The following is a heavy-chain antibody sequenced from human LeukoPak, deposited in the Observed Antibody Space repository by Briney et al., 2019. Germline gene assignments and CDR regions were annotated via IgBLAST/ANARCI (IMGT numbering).Heavy chain of an antibody. CDR3: AKDFGSGTGYMDV. J-gene: IGHJ6*03. CDR2: ISWESGSI. D-gene: IGHD6-19*01. CDR1: GFTFDDYT. Sequence: GGSLRLSCAASGFTFDDYTMHWVRQAPGKGLEWVSLISWESGSIYYADSVKGRFTVSRDNSKNSLYLQTNSLRVEDTALYYCAKDFGSGTGYMDVWGKGTTVTVSS. V-gene: IGHV3-43D*03.